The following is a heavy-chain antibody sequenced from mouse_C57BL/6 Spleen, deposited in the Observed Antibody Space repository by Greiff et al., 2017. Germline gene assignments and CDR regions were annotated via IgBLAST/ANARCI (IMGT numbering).Heavy chain of an antibody. CDR3: ARGEYPWYFDV. Sequence: VQLQQPGAELVRPGSSVKLSCKASGYTFTSYWMHWVKQRPIQGLEWIGNIDPSDSETHYNQKFKDKATLTVDKSSSTAYMQLSSLTSEDSAFYYCARGEYPWYFDVWGTGTTVTVSS. J-gene: IGHJ1*03. CDR2: IDPSDSET. CDR1: GYTFTSYW. V-gene: IGHV1-52*01. D-gene: IGHD2-10*02.